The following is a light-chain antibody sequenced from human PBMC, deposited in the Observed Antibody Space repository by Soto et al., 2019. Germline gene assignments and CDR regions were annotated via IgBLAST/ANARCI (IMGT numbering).Light chain of an antibody. CDR1: SSDVGGDNY. Sequence: QSALTEPPSASGSPGQSVTISCTGTSSDVGGDNYVSWYQKHPGKAPKLMIYEVNKRPSGVPDRFSGSKPGNTASLTVAGLQAEDEADYYCSSYAGSLVVFGGGTKLTVL. V-gene: IGLV2-8*01. CDR3: SSYAGSLVV. J-gene: IGLJ2*01. CDR2: EVN.